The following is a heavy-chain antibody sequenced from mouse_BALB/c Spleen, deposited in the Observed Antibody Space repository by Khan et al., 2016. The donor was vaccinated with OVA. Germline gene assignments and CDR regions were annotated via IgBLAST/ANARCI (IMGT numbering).Heavy chain of an antibody. Sequence: QVQLKQSGPGLVQPSQSLSITCTVTDFSLSTYGIHWVRQSPGKGLEWLGVIWSGGSTDYNAAFISRLSISKDNSKIQVFFKMNSLQTDDTAIYYCTRVYYRYDRYFDVWGAGTTVTVAS. CDR1: DFSLSTYG. CDR2: IWSGGST. CDR3: TRVYYRYDRYFDV. V-gene: IGHV2-4-1*01. J-gene: IGHJ1*01. D-gene: IGHD2-14*01.